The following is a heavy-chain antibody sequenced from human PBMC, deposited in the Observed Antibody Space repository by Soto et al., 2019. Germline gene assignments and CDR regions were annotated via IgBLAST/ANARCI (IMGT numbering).Heavy chain of an antibody. V-gene: IGHV3-23*01. Sequence: DVQLLESGGGLVQPGGSLRLSCAASGFTFSRYVMSWVRQPPGQGLEWVSAITNSGGDIYYADSVKGRFTISRDNSKNTLFLQMNSLRADDTAVYYCAKGSSSSRPYYFDFWGQGTLVTVSS. CDR3: AKGSSSSRPYYFDF. CDR1: GFTFSRYV. J-gene: IGHJ4*02. D-gene: IGHD6-6*01. CDR2: ITNSGGDI.